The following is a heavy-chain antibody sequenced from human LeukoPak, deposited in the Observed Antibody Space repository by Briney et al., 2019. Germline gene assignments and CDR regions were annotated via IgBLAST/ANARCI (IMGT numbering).Heavy chain of an antibody. Sequence: GGSLRLSCTASGLTFTNYWMIWVRQAPGKGLEWVANINHNASEKYYVGSVEGRFTISRDNAKNSLFLQMNSLRAEDTGVYYCATSSYSSSSSWGQGTLVTVSS. CDR3: ATSSYSSSSS. J-gene: IGHJ5*02. CDR1: GLTFTNYW. D-gene: IGHD6-6*01. CDR2: INHNASEK. V-gene: IGHV3-7*01.